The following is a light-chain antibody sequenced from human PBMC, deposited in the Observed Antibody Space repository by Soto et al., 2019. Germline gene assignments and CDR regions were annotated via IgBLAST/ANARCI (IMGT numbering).Light chain of an antibody. CDR3: QHYNTYTWT. J-gene: IGKJ1*01. CDR1: QDIAIY. CDR2: GAS. Sequence: MTQSPATLSVSPGERATLSCRASQDIAIYLAWYQQKPGKAPNLLIYGASSLESGVPPRFSGSGSGTEFTLTISSLQPDDFATYYCQHYNTYTWTFGQGTKVDIK. V-gene: IGKV1-5*01.